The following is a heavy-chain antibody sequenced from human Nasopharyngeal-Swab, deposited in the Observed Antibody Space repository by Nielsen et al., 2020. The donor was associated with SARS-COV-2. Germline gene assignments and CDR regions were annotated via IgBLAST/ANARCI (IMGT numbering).Heavy chain of an antibody. CDR3: ASVLDLGILDY. J-gene: IGHJ4*02. Sequence: WIRQPSGKGLEWIGEINHSGSTYYNPSLKSRVTISVDRSKNQFSLKLSSVTAADTAVYYCASVLDLGILDYWGQGTLVTVSS. CDR2: INHSGST. V-gene: IGHV4-34*01. D-gene: IGHD3/OR15-3a*01.